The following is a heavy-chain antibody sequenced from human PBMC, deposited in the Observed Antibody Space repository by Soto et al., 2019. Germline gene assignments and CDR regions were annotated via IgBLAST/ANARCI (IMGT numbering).Heavy chain of an antibody. CDR2: IWYDGSNK. J-gene: IGHJ2*01. V-gene: IGHV3-33*01. D-gene: IGHD6-19*01. CDR3: ARIPQIAVAGTRFGYFDL. Sequence: QVQLEESGGGVVQPGRSLRLSCAASGFTFSSYGMHWVRQAPGKGLERVAVIWYDGSNKYYADSVKGRFTISRDNSKNTLYLQMNSLGAEDTAVYYCARIPQIAVAGTRFGYFDLWGRGTLVTVSS. CDR1: GFTFSSYG.